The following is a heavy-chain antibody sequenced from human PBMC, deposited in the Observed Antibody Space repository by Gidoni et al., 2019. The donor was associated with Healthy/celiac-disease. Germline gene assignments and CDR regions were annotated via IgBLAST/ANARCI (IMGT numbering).Heavy chain of an antibody. Sequence: QVQLVQSGAEVKKPGASVQVSCKASGYTFTCYYMHWVRQAPGQGLEWMGGINPNSGGTNYAQKFQGRVTMTRDTSISTAYMERSRLRSDDTAVYYCARGASMVRGVGFDYWGQGTLVTVSS. CDR2: INPNSGGT. V-gene: IGHV1-2*02. J-gene: IGHJ4*02. D-gene: IGHD3-10*01. CDR3: ARGASMVRGVGFDY. CDR1: GYTFTCYY.